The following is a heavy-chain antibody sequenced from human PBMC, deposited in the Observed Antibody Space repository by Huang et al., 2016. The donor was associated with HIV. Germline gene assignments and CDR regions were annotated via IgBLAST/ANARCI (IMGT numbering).Heavy chain of an antibody. V-gene: IGHV3-74*01. Sequence: EVQLVESGGGLVQPGGSLRLSCAASGFSISSSWMHWVRPGPGKGLVWVSRINSDGSSTSYADSVKGRFTISRDNAKNTLYLQMNSLRAEDTAVYYCARDPRIQSWLNFFDYWGQGTLVSVSS. D-gene: IGHD3-22*01. CDR1: GFSISSSW. J-gene: IGHJ4*02. CDR2: INSDGSST. CDR3: ARDPRIQSWLNFFDY.